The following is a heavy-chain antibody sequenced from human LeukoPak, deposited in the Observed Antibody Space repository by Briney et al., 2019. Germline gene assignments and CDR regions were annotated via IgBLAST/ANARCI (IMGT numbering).Heavy chain of an antibody. CDR2: MNTEGTNT. CDR3: ARGSGNYYFDH. Sequence: GGSLTLSCAASGFTFSSYWMHWVRQSPGGGLVWVSGMNTEGTNTRIADSAKGRFTISRDNAKNTVYLQMNSLRPEDTAVYYCARGSGNYYFDHWGQGTLVTVSS. V-gene: IGHV3-74*01. D-gene: IGHD1-26*01. J-gene: IGHJ4*02. CDR1: GFTFSSYW.